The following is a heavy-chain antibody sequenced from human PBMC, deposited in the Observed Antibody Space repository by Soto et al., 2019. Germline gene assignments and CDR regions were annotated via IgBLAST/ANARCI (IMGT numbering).Heavy chain of an antibody. Sequence: SETLSLTCTVSGGSISSSSYYWGWIRQPPGKGLEWIGSIYYSGSTYYNPSLKSRVTISVDTSKNQFSLKLSSVTAADTAVYYCARLLRAAAGRFDYWGQGTLVTVSS. V-gene: IGHV4-39*01. CDR3: ARLLRAAAGRFDY. CDR1: GGSISSSSYY. D-gene: IGHD6-13*01. CDR2: IYYSGST. J-gene: IGHJ4*02.